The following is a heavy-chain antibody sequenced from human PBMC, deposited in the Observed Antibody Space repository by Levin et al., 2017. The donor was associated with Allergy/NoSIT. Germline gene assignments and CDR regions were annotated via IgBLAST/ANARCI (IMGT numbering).Heavy chain of an antibody. D-gene: IGHD3-3*01. V-gene: IGHV1-18*01. CDR1: GYTFTSYG. Sequence: TSVKVSCKASGYTFTSYGISWVRQAPGQGLEWMGWISAYNGNTNHAQNLQGRVTMTTDTSTSTAYMELRSLRSDDTAIYYCARASSDFWSGYTIDYWGQGTLVTVSS. CDR3: ARASSDFWSGYTIDY. J-gene: IGHJ4*02. CDR2: ISAYNGNT.